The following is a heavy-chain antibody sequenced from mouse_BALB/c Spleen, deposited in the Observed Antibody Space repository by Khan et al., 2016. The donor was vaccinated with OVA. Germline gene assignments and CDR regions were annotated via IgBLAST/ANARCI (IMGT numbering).Heavy chain of an antibody. CDR3: VREGAYYRSDGWFAY. CDR1: GYTFTTYT. Sequence: VQLQQSGAELARPGASVKMSCKASGYTFTTYTIHWVKPRPGQGLEWIGYIIPSNDYTNYNQKFKDRATLNDDKSSSTAYMQLSSLTSEDSAVYYCVREGAYYRSDGWFAYWGQGTLVTVSA. CDR2: IIPSNDYT. J-gene: IGHJ3*01. D-gene: IGHD2-14*01. V-gene: IGHV1-4*01.